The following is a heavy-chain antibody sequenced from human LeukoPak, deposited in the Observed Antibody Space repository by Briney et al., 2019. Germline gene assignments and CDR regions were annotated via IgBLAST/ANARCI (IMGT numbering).Heavy chain of an antibody. Sequence: SETLSLTCAVSGYSISSSYYWGWIRQPPGKGLEWIGSIYHSGSTYYNPSLKSRVTISVDTSKNQFSLKLSSVTAADTAVYYCASVRGRSTYYYDSSGYYSDYWGQGTLVTVSS. J-gene: IGHJ4*02. CDR2: IYHSGST. CDR1: GYSISSSYY. CDR3: ASVRGRSTYYYDSSGYYSDY. D-gene: IGHD3-22*01. V-gene: IGHV4-38-2*01.